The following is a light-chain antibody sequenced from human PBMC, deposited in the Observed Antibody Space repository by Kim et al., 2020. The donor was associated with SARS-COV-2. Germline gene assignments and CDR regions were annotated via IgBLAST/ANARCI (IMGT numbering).Light chain of an antibody. CDR2: DVS. CDR1: SSDVGGYNY. J-gene: IGLJ2*01. V-gene: IGLV2-14*03. CDR3: SSYTSSSTLV. Sequence: GQSFSISGNGTSSDVGGYNYVSWYQQHQGKAPKRMIYDVSNRPSGVSTRFSGSKSGNTASLTIPGLQAEDEADDYCSSYTSSSTLVFGGGTQLTVL.